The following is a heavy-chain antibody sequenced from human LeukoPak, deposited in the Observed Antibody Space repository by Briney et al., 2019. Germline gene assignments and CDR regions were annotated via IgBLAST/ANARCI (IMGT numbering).Heavy chain of an antibody. CDR2: INPHSGGI. J-gene: IGHJ6*03. CDR1: GYSFTGYN. D-gene: IGHD6-13*01. V-gene: IGHV1-2*06. CDR3: ARSGNLIAASVTKDYYYYMDV. Sequence: ASVKVSCKASGYSFTGYNIHWVRQAPGQGLEWMGRINPHSGGIRFAQKFQDRITMTIDKSDNTVYMELNSVTSGDTAVYFCARSGNLIAASVTKDYYYYMDVWGKGITVTVSS.